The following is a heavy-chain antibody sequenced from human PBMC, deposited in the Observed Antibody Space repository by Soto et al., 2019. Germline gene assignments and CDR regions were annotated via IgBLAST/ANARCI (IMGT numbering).Heavy chain of an antibody. Sequence: PGQSRKISCKGSAYSFTRYWIGWVRQMPGKCLEWMGIIYSGDSETRYSPSFQGQVTLSADKSISTAYLQWSSLRASDTAMYYFARHGEGYGDFLFDYWGQRSLVTVSS. D-gene: IGHD4-17*01. CDR3: ARHGEGYGDFLFDY. CDR2: IYSGDSET. J-gene: IGHJ4*02. V-gene: IGHV5-51*01. CDR1: AYSFTRYW.